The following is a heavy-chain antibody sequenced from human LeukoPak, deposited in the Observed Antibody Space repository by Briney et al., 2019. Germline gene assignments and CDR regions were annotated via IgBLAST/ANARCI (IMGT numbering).Heavy chain of an antibody. CDR3: ARFGYGGKVDY. CDR2: ISSSSSYI. Sequence: GGSLRLSCAASGFTFSSYEMNWVRQAPGKGLEWVSSISSSSSYIYYADSVKGRFTISRDNAKNSLFLQMNSLRAEDTALYYCARFGYGGKVDYWGQGTLVTVSS. V-gene: IGHV3-21*01. D-gene: IGHD4-23*01. J-gene: IGHJ4*02. CDR1: GFTFSSYE.